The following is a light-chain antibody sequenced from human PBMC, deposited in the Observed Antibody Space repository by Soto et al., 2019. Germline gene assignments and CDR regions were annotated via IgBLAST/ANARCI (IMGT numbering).Light chain of an antibody. CDR1: QSISSY. V-gene: IGKV1-39*01. CDR2: AAS. CDR3: QQSYSTPT. J-gene: IGKJ1*01. Sequence: DIQMTQSPSSLYASVEDRVTITCRASQSISSYLNWYQQKPGKAPKLLLYAASSLQSGVPSRFSGSGSETDFTLTISSLQPEDFATYYCQQSYSTPTFGKGTKVEIK.